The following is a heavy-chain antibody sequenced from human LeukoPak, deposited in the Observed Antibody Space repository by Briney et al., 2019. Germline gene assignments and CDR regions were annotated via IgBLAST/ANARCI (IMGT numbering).Heavy chain of an antibody. D-gene: IGHD2-21*02. Sequence: SETLSLTCAVYGGSFSGYYWSWIRQPPGKGLEWIGEINHSGSTNYNPSLKSRVTIPVDTSKNQFSLKLSSVTAADTAVYYCARSQESGVTAIYWGQGTLVTVSS. CDR3: ARSQESGVTAIY. V-gene: IGHV4-34*01. CDR1: GGSFSGYY. J-gene: IGHJ4*02. CDR2: INHSGST.